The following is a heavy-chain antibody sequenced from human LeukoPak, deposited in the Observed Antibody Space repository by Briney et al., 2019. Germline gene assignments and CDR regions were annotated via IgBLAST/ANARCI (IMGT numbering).Heavy chain of an antibody. CDR1: GFIFSTYA. CDR3: AKAFISFNTWYPLDY. V-gene: IGHV3-23*01. J-gene: IGHJ4*02. D-gene: IGHD6-13*01. Sequence: GGSLRLSCAASGFIFSTYAMNWVRQAPGKGLEWVSAISGSGGSTYYADSVKGRFTISRDNAKNTVYLQVNTLRAEDTAVYYCAKAFISFNTWYPLDYWGQGTLVTVSS. CDR2: ISGSGGST.